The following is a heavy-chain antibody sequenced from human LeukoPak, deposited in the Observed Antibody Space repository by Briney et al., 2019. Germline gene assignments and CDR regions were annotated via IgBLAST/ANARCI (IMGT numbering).Heavy chain of an antibody. V-gene: IGHV3-48*03. D-gene: IGHD2-2*01. CDR2: ITTTGDRI. Sequence: GGSLRLSCEASGFTFSNYEMNWVRQAPGKGLEWISYITTTGDRIQYADSVKGRFTTSRDNAKNSLYLEMNSLRAEDTGVYFCARDTKDYWGQGTLVVVSS. J-gene: IGHJ4*02. CDR1: GFTFSNYE. CDR3: ARDTKDY.